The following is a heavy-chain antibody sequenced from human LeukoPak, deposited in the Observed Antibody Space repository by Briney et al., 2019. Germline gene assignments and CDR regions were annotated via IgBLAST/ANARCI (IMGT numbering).Heavy chain of an antibody. CDR1: GGSISSYY. Sequence: WETLSLTCTVSGGSISSYYWSWIRQPPGKGLEWIGYIHYSGSTNYNPSLKSRVTISVDTSKNQFSLKLSSVTAADTAVYFCARTQEAGYSSGRYDSYHYYYMDVWGKGTTVTISS. CDR3: ARTQEAGYSSGRYDSYHYYYMDV. J-gene: IGHJ6*03. CDR2: IHYSGST. V-gene: IGHV4-59*01. D-gene: IGHD6-19*01.